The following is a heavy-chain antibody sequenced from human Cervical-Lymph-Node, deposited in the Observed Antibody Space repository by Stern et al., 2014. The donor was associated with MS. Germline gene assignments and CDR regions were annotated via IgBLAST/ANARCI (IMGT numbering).Heavy chain of an antibody. J-gene: IGHJ4*02. D-gene: IGHD3-10*01. Sequence: EVQLVQSGAEVKKPGESLKISCKGSGYNFASYWIGWVRQVPGKGLEWMGIIYPDDSDARYTPSFQGRVTMSADKSISTAYLQWSSLKASDTAFYFCARKGTYGLDYWGQGALVTVSS. V-gene: IGHV5-51*01. CDR2: IYPDDSDA. CDR3: ARKGTYGLDY. CDR1: GYNFASYW.